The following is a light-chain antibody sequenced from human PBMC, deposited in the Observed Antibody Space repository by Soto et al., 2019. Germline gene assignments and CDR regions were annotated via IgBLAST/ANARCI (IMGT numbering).Light chain of an antibody. Sequence: QSVLTQPPSMSGAPGQRVTISCTGSSSNIGAGYDVHWYQLLPGTAPKLLIYGNTNRPSGVPDRFSGSKSGTSASLAITGLRCEEEAVYYWQAHDSSLNSGVCGGWIKVTVL. CDR3: QAHDSSLNSGV. V-gene: IGLV1-40*01. J-gene: IGLJ3*02. CDR1: SSNIGAGYD. CDR2: GNT.